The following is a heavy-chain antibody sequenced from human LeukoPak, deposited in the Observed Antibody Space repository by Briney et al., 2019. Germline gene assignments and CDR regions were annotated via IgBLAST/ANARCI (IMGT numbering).Heavy chain of an antibody. CDR2: IYYIGST. CDR3: ARLHPDRDGYMRRSFDS. D-gene: IGHD5-24*01. CDR1: GGSISNYY. Sequence: SETLSLTCTVSGGSISNYYWCWIRHPQRKGLEWMGYIYYIGSTNSNPSLKSRVTISLDTSKNQFSLKLSSVTAADTAVYYCARLHPDRDGYMRRSFDSWGQGTLVTVSS. V-gene: IGHV4-59*08. J-gene: IGHJ4*02.